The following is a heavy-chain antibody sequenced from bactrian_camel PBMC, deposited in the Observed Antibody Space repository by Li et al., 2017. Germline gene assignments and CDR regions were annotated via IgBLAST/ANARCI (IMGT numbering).Heavy chain of an antibody. CDR2: ISSDGAS. CDR3: AATELHAPVAPSSVAGDTLSIAS. J-gene: IGHJ4*01. V-gene: IGHV3S55*01. CDR1: GFTFDDSD. D-gene: IGHD7*01. Sequence: QMVESGGGSVQAGGSLRLSCTASGFTFDDSDMGWYRQAPGSECELVSAISSDGASYYPDSVKGRFTISQDNAKNMVHLQMNNLKPEDTAMYYYAATELHAPVAPSSVAGDTLSIASGASGPRSPSP.